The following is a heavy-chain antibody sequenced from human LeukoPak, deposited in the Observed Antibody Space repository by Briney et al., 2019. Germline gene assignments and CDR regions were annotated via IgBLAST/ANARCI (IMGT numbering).Heavy chain of an antibody. CDR2: ISAYNGNT. D-gene: IGHD3-3*01. V-gene: IGHV1-18*01. J-gene: IGHJ6*03. Sequence: ASVKVSCKASGYTFTSYGISWVRQAPGQGLEWMGWISAYNGNTNYAQKLQGRVTMTTDTSTSTAYMELRSLRSDDTAVYYCARGVTIFGVVITHYYYYYMDAWGKGTTVTVSS. CDR1: GYTFTSYG. CDR3: ARGVTIFGVVITHYYYYYMDA.